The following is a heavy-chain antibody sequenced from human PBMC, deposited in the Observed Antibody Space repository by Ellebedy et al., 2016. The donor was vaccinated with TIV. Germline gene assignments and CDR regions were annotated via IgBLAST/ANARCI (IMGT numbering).Heavy chain of an antibody. CDR1: GFTFSSYA. J-gene: IGHJ4*02. V-gene: IGHV3-23*01. Sequence: GESLKISXAASGFTFSSYAMSWVRQAPGKGLEWVSSISGSGGSTYYADSVEGRFTISRDNSKNTLYLQMNSLRPEDAAVYSCAKDLYGDRGGALDYWGQGTLVTVSS. CDR3: AKDLYGDRGGALDY. CDR2: ISGSGGST. D-gene: IGHD4-17*01.